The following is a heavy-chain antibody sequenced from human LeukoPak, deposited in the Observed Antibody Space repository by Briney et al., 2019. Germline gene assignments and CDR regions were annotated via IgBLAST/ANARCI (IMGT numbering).Heavy chain of an antibody. D-gene: IGHD6-13*01. J-gene: IGHJ4*02. CDR1: GGTFSSYA. V-gene: IGHV1-69*06. CDR2: IIPIFGTA. CDR3: ARSSIIAAAGPYYFDY. Sequence: ASVKVSCKASGGTFSSYAISWVRQAPGQGLEWMGGIIPIFGTANYAQKFQGRVTITADKSTTTAYMELSSLRSEDTAVYCARSSIIAAAGPYYFDYWGQGTLVTVSS.